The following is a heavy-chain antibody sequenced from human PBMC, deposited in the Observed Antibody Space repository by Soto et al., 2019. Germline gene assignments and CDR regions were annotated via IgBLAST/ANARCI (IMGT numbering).Heavy chain of an antibody. CDR2: INTNTGNP. CDR3: ARDSPEYDSSEDAFDI. CDR1: GYTFTSYA. D-gene: IGHD3-22*01. Sequence: ASVKVSCKASGYTFTSYAMNWVRQAPGQGLEWMGWINTNTGNPTYAQGFTGRFVFSLDTSVSTAYLQICSLKAEDTAVYYCARDSPEYDSSEDAFDIWGQGTMVTVSS. V-gene: IGHV7-4-1*01. J-gene: IGHJ3*02.